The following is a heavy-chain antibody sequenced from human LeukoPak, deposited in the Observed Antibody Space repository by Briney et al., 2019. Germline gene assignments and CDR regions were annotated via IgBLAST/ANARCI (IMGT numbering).Heavy chain of an antibody. CDR2: IGTTGDT. Sequence: GGSLRLSCAASGFTFSSYDMHWVRHPTGKGLEWVSGIGTTGDTYYPGSVKGRFTISRENAKNALYLQINSLRAGDTAVYYCARGLYYYDSSGYYGDTFDIWGQGTMVIVSS. D-gene: IGHD3-22*01. V-gene: IGHV3-13*04. J-gene: IGHJ3*02. CDR3: ARGLYYYDSSGYYGDTFDI. CDR1: GFTFSSYD.